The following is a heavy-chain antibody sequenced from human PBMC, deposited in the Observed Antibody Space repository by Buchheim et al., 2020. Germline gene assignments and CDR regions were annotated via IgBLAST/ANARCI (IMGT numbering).Heavy chain of an antibody. D-gene: IGHD2-2*02. CDR3: AKDHCSTTSCYTYFDY. CDR2: ISGSGAGT. V-gene: IGHV3-23*01. CDR1: GFTFSSYA. Sequence: EVQLLESGGGLVQPGGSLRLSCAASGFTFSSYAMNWVRQAPGKGLEWVSTISGSGAGTYYADSVKGRFTISRDKSQNKLSLQMNSLRAEDTAVYYCAKDHCSTTSCYTYFDYWGQGTL. J-gene: IGHJ4*02.